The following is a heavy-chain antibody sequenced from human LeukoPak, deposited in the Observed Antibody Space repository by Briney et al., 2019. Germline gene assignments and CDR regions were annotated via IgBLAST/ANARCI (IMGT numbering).Heavy chain of an antibody. V-gene: IGHV3-30*02. Sequence: GGSLRLSCAASGFTFSGYGMHWVRQAPGEGLYWVAFIRYDGSNKRYGDSVRGRFTVSRDNSKNTLYLQMNSLRDEDTAVYYCAKEPYDYDSSGSPFDYWGQGSLVTVSS. J-gene: IGHJ4*02. CDR1: GFTFSGYG. D-gene: IGHD3-22*01. CDR2: IRYDGSNK. CDR3: AKEPYDYDSSGSPFDY.